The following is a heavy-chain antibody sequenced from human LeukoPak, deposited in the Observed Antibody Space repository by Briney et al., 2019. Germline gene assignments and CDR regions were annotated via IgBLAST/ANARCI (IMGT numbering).Heavy chain of an antibody. CDR1: GFTLSGYG. D-gene: IGHD3-3*02. CDR2: ISYDGRNK. CDR3: AKVHFWSGYDYYYYYYGMDV. V-gene: IGHV3-30*18. J-gene: IGHJ6*02. Sequence: GGSLRLSCAASGFTLSGYGMHWVRQAPGKGLEWVAFISYDGRNKYYADSVKGRFTISRDNSKNTLHLQMNSLRAEDTAVYYCAKVHFWSGYDYYYYYYGMDVWGQGTTVTVSS.